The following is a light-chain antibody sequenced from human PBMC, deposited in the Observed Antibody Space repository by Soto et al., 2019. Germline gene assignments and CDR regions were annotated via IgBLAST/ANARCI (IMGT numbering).Light chain of an antibody. Sequence: DIVMTQSPDSLAVSLGERATINCKSSQSVLYSSNNKNYLAWYQQKPGQPPKLLIYWASTRESGVPDRFSGSGSGTDFTLTISSLQADDLAVYYCQQYYCTPLSFGQGTKLEIK. V-gene: IGKV4-1*01. CDR3: QQYYCTPLS. J-gene: IGKJ2*01. CDR1: QSVLYSSNNKNY. CDR2: WAS.